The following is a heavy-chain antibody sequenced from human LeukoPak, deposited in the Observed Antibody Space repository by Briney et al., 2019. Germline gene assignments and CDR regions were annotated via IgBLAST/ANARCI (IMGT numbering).Heavy chain of an antibody. CDR3: AKDGGTTGTTADFDY. CDR1: GFTFSDYY. J-gene: IGHJ4*02. D-gene: IGHD1-1*01. Sequence: GGSLRLSCAASGFTFSDYYMRWVRQAPGKGLEWVTVISYDGSNKYYADSVQGRFTISRDNSKNTLYLQMNSLRAEDTAVYYCAKDGGTTGTTADFDYWGQGTLVTVSS. CDR2: ISYDGSNK. V-gene: IGHV3-30*18.